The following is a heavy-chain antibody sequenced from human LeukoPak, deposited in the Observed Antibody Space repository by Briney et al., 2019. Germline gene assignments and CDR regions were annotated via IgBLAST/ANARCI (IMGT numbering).Heavy chain of an antibody. CDR3: VRERNTVGGIPDY. Sequence: SQTLSLTCVISGESLSSNSATWGWIRQSPSRGLEWLGRTYYRSKWYLDYAVSVKSRININPDTPNNQFSLQLSSVTPEDTAVYYCVRERNTVGGIPDYWGQGTLVTVSS. V-gene: IGHV6-1*01. CDR1: GESLSSNSAT. J-gene: IGHJ4*02. CDR2: TYYRSKWYL. D-gene: IGHD2-8*02.